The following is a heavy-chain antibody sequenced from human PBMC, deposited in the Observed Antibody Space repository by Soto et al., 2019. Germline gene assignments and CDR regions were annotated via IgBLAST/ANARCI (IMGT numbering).Heavy chain of an antibody. CDR1: GGSISSYY. CDR2: IYYSGST. V-gene: IGHV4-59*01. CDR3: ARSEVVTGWFDP. D-gene: IGHD2-15*01. J-gene: IGHJ5*02. Sequence: SETLSLTCTVSGGSISSYYWSWIRQPPGKGLEWIGYIYYSGSTNYNPSLKSRVTISVDTSKNQFSLKLSSVTAADTAVYYCARSEVVTGWFDPWGQGTLVTVSS.